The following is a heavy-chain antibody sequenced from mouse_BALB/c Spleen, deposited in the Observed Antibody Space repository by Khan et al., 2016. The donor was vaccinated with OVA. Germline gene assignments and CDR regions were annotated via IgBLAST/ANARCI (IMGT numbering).Heavy chain of an antibody. D-gene: IGHD2-4*01. CDR3: ARRGYDYGRGAWFAY. Sequence: QVQLQQSGPGLVQPSQSLSITCTVSGFSLTNYSVHWVRQSPGKGLEWLGVIWSAGSTDYNAAFISRLSISKDNSRSQVFFKMNSLQPNDTAIYXCARRGYDYGRGAWFAYWGQGTLVTVSA. CDR2: IWSAGST. J-gene: IGHJ3*01. V-gene: IGHV2-2*02. CDR1: GFSLTNYS.